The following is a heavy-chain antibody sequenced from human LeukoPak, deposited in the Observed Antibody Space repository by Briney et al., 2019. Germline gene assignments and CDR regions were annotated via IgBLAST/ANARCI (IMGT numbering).Heavy chain of an antibody. CDR3: ARGWSSGWPIPLFDY. CDR1: GYTFTSYG. CDR2: ISAYNGNT. D-gene: IGHD6-19*01. Sequence: AASVKVSCKASGYTFTSYGISWVRQAPGQGLEWMGWISAYNGNTNYAQKLQGRVTMTTDTSTSTAYMELRSLRSDDTAVYYCARGWSSGWPIPLFDYWGQGTLVTVSS. J-gene: IGHJ4*02. V-gene: IGHV1-18*01.